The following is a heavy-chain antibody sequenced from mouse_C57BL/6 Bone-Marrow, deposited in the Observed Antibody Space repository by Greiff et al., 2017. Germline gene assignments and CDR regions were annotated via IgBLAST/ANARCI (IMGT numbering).Heavy chain of an antibody. J-gene: IGHJ2*01. D-gene: IGHD1-1*01. Sequence: EVKLMESEGGLVQPGSSMKLSCTASGFTFSDYYMAWVRQVPEKGLEWVANINYDGSSTYYLDSLKSRFIISRDNAKNILYLQMSSLKSEDTATYYCARDDGSLDDWGQGTTLTVAS. V-gene: IGHV5-16*01. CDR2: INYDGSST. CDR3: ARDDGSLDD. CDR1: GFTFSDYY.